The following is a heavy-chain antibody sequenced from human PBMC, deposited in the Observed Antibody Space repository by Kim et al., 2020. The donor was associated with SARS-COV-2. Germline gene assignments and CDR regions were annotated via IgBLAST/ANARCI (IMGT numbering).Heavy chain of an antibody. Sequence: GGSLRLSCAASGFIFTNFDIHWVRQAPGKGLEWLAVVSSDGKDKYYSDSLRGRFALSRDNSNNMVHLQMNRLRAEDTAVYYCARLDFSGYKSGWGAFDYWGHGTLVTVSS. V-gene: IGHV3-30*12. CDR1: GFIFTNFD. CDR3: ARLDFSGYKSGWGAFDY. J-gene: IGHJ4*01. CDR2: VSSDGKDK. D-gene: IGHD6-19*01.